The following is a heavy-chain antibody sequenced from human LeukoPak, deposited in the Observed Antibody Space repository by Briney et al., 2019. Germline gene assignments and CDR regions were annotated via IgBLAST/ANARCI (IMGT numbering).Heavy chain of an antibody. V-gene: IGHV3-23*01. CDR3: AKGFPGRDSYGYPWFQH. D-gene: IGHD5-18*01. J-gene: IGHJ1*01. CDR2: ISGSGGRT. CDR1: GFTFSSYA. Sequence: GGSLSLSSAASGFTFSSYAMSWVRQAPGKGLEWVSGISGSGGRTYYADSVKGRFTISRDNSKNTLYLQMNSLRAEDTAVYYCAKGFPGRDSYGYPWFQHWGQGTLVTVSS.